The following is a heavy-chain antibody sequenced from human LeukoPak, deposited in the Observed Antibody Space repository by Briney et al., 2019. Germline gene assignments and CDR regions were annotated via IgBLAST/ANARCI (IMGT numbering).Heavy chain of an antibody. J-gene: IGHJ4*02. D-gene: IGHD3/OR15-3a*01. CDR2: IYYSGST. CDR1: GGSISSTSYH. V-gene: IGHV4-39*01. CDR3: ATWNRIAAGGTGGFEN. Sequence: PSETLSLTCTVSGGSISSTSYHWGWIRQPPGKGLEWIAHIYYSGSTYYNPSLTSRVTISVDTSKNQFSLKLTSVTAADTSVYYCATWNRIAAGGTGGFENWGRGTLVTVSS.